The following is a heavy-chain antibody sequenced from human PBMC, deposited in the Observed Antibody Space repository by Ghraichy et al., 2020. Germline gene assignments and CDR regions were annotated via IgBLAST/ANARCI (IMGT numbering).Heavy chain of an antibody. J-gene: IGHJ5*02. V-gene: IGHV4-34*01. D-gene: IGHD5-18*01. CDR3: ARGGRIQLWTGRAYNWFDP. CDR2: INHSGST. CDR1: GGSFSGYY. Sequence: SETLSLTCAVYGGSFSGYYWSWIRQPPGKGLEWIGEINHSGSTNYNPSLKSRVTISVDTSKNQFSLKLSSVTAADTAVYYCARGGRIQLWTGRAYNWFDPWGQGTLVTVSS.